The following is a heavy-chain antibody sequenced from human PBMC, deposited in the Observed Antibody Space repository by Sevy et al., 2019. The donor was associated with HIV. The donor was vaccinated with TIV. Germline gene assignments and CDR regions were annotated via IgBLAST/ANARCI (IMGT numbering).Heavy chain of an antibody. CDR3: AQGITSMLGGGYYFDY. CDR1: GGTFSSYA. Sequence: ASVKVSCKASGGTFSSYAISWVRQAPGQGLEWMGGIIPIFGTANYAQKFQGRATITADESTSTTYMKLGNLRSEDTAVYFCAQGITSMLGGGYYFDYWGQGTLVTVSS. J-gene: IGHJ4*02. D-gene: IGHD5-18*01. CDR2: IIPIFGTA. V-gene: IGHV1-69*13.